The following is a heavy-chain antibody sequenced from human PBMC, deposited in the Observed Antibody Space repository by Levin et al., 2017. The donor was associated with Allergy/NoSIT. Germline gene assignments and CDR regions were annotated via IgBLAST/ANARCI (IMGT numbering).Heavy chain of an antibody. CDR3: TKLGPLWATSSGQGEYYFDS. CDR2: ISGTGTYT. Sequence: GGSLRLSCAASGFTFSSYGMSWVRQGPGKGLEWLSAISGTGTYTYYADSVKGRFTFSRDNSKNTLFLQMNSLRVEDTAVYYCTKLGPLWATSSGQGEYYFDSWGQGTLVTVSS. V-gene: IGHV3-23*01. J-gene: IGHJ4*02. CDR1: GFTFSSYG. D-gene: IGHD6-19*01.